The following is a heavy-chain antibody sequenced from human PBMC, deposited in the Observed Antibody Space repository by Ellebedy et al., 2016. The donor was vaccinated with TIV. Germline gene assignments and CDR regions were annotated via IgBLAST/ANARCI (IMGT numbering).Heavy chain of an antibody. Sequence: GESLKISCAASGFTLGNYEMTWVRQAPGKGLDWVAAINDGGGITYADSVKGRFTISRDNSKDILSLQLDNLRAEDTAIYYCAKETGGGGYFFDSWGQGTLVTVSS. CDR2: INDGGGIT. CDR1: GFTLGNYE. D-gene: IGHD1-1*01. V-gene: IGHV3-23*01. CDR3: AKETGGGGYFFDS. J-gene: IGHJ4*02.